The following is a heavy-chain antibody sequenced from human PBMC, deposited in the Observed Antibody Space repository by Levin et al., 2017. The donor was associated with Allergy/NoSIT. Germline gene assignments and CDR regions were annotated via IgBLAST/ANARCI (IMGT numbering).Heavy chain of an antibody. J-gene: IGHJ4*02. D-gene: IGHD3-9*01. CDR1: GFTFTSSA. V-gene: IGHV1-58*01. Sequence: VSCKASGFTFTSSAVQWVRQARGQRLEWIGWIVVGSGNTNYAQKFQERVTITRDMSTSTAYMELSSLRSEDTAVYYCAAGDILTGFGAGGYWGQGTLVTVSS. CDR2: IVVGSGNT. CDR3: AAGDILTGFGAGGY.